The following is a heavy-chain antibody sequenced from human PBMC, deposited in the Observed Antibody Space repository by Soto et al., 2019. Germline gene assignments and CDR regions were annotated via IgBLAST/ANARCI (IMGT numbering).Heavy chain of an antibody. CDR2: IYYSGST. V-gene: IGHV4-39*07. J-gene: IGHJ4*02. Sequence: SETLSLTCTVSGGSISSSSYYWGWIRQPPGKGLEWIGSIYYSGSTYYNPSLKSRVTISVDTPKNQFSLKLSSVTAADTAVYYCARAVLLWFGELLYFDYWGQGTLVTVSS. D-gene: IGHD3-10*01. CDR3: ARAVLLWFGELLYFDY. CDR1: GGSISSSSYY.